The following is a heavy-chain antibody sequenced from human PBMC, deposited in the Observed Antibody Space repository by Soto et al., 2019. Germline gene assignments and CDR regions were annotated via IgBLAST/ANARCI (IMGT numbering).Heavy chain of an antibody. CDR1: GFTFSSYA. V-gene: IGHV3-23*01. CDR3: ARWDYGDYEVHYYSGMDV. CDR2: ISGSGGST. D-gene: IGHD4-17*01. J-gene: IGHJ6*02. Sequence: EVQLLESGGGLVQPGGSLRLSCAASGFTFSSYAMSWVRQAPGKGLEWVSAISGSGGSTYYADSVKGRFTISRDNXKXTXXLQMNSLRAEDTAVYYCARWDYGDYEVHYYSGMDVWGQGTTVTVSS.